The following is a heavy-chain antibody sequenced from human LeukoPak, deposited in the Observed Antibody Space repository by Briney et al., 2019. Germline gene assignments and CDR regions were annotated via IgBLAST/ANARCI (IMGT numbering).Heavy chain of an antibody. CDR3: ARDSLYCSSTSCYLSNWFDP. D-gene: IGHD2-2*01. CDR2: INPNSGGT. V-gene: IGHV1-2*02. Sequence: ASVKVSCKASGYTFTGYYMHWVRQAPGQGLEWMGWINPNSGGTNYAQKSQGRVTMTRDTSISTAYMELSRLRSDDTAVYYCARDSLYCSSTSCYLSNWFDPWGQGTLVTVSS. J-gene: IGHJ5*02. CDR1: GYTFTGYY.